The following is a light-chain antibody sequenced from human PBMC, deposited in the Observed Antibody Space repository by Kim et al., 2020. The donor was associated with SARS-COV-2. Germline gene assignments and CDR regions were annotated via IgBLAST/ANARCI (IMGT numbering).Light chain of an antibody. V-gene: IGLV3-1*01. J-gene: IGLJ2*01. Sequence: SYELTQPPSVSVSPGQTASITCSGDKLGDKYACWYQQKAGQSPVLVIYQDSKRPSGIPERFSGSNSGNTATLTISGTQAMDEADYYCQAWDSSTAFGGGTQLTVL. CDR3: QAWDSSTA. CDR1: KLGDKY. CDR2: QDS.